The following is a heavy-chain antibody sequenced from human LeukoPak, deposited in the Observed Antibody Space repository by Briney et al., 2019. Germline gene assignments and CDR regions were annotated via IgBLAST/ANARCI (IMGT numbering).Heavy chain of an antibody. V-gene: IGHV1-2*02. Sequence: GASVKVSCKASGYTFTDYYMHWVRQAPGQGLEWVGWINPTSGGTNYAQKFQDRVTMTRDTPNNTSYMELSRLRSDDTAVYYCAREFRTTTWSYDAFDLWGQGTMVTVSS. CDR1: GYTFTDYY. J-gene: IGHJ3*01. D-gene: IGHD1/OR15-1a*01. CDR3: AREFRTTTWSYDAFDL. CDR2: INPTSGGT.